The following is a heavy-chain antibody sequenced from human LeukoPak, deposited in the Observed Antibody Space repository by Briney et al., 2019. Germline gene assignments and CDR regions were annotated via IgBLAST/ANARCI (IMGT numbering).Heavy chain of an antibody. J-gene: IGHJ4*02. D-gene: IGHD4-17*01. Sequence: TLSLTCAVSGGSISSGGYSWSWIRQPPGKGLEWIGYIYHSGSTYYNPSLKSRVTISVDRSKNQFSLKLSSVTAADTAVYYCARARYGDYLDYWGQGTLVTVSS. CDR1: GGSISSGGYS. CDR2: IYHSGST. CDR3: ARARYGDYLDY. V-gene: IGHV4-30-2*01.